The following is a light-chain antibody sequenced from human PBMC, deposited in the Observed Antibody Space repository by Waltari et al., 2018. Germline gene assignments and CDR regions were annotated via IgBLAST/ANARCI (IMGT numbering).Light chain of an antibody. V-gene: IGKV3-20*01. CDR2: GAS. J-gene: IGKJ2*03. CDR3: QKYDNSPYS. CDR1: QSVSSD. Sequence: VILTQSPDTLSLSPGERATLTCRASQSVSSDLAWYRQKPGQAPRLLIYGASSRATGIPDRFSGSGSGTEFTLTISSLEPEDFAVYYCQKYDNSPYSFGQGTKVEIK.